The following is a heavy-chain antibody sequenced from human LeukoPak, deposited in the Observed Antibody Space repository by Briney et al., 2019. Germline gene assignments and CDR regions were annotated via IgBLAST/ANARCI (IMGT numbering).Heavy chain of an antibody. J-gene: IGHJ6*03. CDR1: GITFSSYG. CDR2: ISSTGGTT. CDR3: AKNGDRGAYCTGGTCYPYFYYYMDV. D-gene: IGHD2-15*01. V-gene: IGHV3-23*01. Sequence: PGESLRLSCAASGITFSSYGMSWVRQAPGKGLEWVSSISSTGGTTYYADSVNGRFTISRDNCKNTLYMQMNSLRAEDMAIYYCAKNGDRGAYCTGGTCYPYFYYYMDVWGKGTTVTI.